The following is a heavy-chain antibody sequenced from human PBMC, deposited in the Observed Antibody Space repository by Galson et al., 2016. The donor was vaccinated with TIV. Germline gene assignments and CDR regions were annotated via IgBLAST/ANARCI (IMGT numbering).Heavy chain of an antibody. CDR2: ISAGGGRT. D-gene: IGHD3-10*01. CDR3: AKVPSSGLSYYYGWDV. Sequence: SLRLSCAASGFTFSSFAVSWVRQAPGKGLEWVSGISAGGGRTNYADSVKGRFTISRDNSKNTLYVQMDSLRAEDTALYYCAKVPSSGLSYYYGWDVWGQGTTVTVS. V-gene: IGHV3-23*01. CDR1: GFTFSSFA. J-gene: IGHJ6*02.